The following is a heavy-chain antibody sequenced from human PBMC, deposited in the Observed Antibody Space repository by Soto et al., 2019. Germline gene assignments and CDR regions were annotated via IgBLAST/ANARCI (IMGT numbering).Heavy chain of an antibody. CDR1: RFTFGSYW. V-gene: IGHV3-74*01. Sequence: PGGSLRLSCTAPRFTFGSYWMHWVRQAPGKGLVWVSDINVDGTETWYADSVKGRFTISRDNDKKTLYLHMTGLRVDDTGVYYCARDKEFLLTNYGMAVWGQGTTVTVSS. CDR2: INVDGTET. CDR3: ARDKEFLLTNYGMAV. D-gene: IGHD3-10*01. J-gene: IGHJ6*02.